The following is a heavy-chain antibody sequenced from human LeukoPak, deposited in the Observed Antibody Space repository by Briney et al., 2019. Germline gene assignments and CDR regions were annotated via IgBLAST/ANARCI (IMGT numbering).Heavy chain of an antibody. CDR3: AREMGSGSEFDY. D-gene: IGHD6-19*01. CDR1: GGSFSGYY. J-gene: IGHJ4*02. V-gene: IGHV4-34*01. CDR2: INHSGST. Sequence: SETLSLTCAVYGGSFSGYYWSWIRQPPGKGLEWIGEINHSGSTNYNPSLKSRVTISVDTSKNQFSLKLSSVTAADTAVYYCAREMGSGSEFDYWGQGTLVTVSS.